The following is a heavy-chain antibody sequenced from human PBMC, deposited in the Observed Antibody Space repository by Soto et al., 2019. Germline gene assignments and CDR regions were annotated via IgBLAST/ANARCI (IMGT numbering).Heavy chain of an antibody. V-gene: IGHV4-59*01. CDR1: GASISSYH. D-gene: IGHD3-16*01. Sequence: QVQLQEPGPGLVKPSETLSLTCTVSGASISSYHWSWIRQTPGKGLEWIGYIYYSGGANYNPSLKSRVTFSVDTSKNQVSLKLSSVTAADTGVYYCAAAVPAEYVFPYYYMDVWGKGTTVTVSS. J-gene: IGHJ6*03. CDR2: IYYSGGA. CDR3: AAAVPAEYVFPYYYMDV.